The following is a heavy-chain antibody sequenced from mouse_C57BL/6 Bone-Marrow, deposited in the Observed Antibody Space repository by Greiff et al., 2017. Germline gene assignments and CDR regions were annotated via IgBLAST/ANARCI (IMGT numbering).Heavy chain of an antibody. CDR1: GFSLTSYG. Sequence: VKLVESGPGLVQPSQCLSITCTVSGFSLTSYGVHWVRQSPGKGLEWLGVIWSGGSTDYNAAFITRLSISKDNSKSQVFFKMNSLQADDTAIYYCAATVVAVDWYFDVWGTGTTVTVSS. V-gene: IGHV2-2*01. CDR3: AATVVAVDWYFDV. CDR2: IWSGGST. J-gene: IGHJ1*03. D-gene: IGHD1-1*01.